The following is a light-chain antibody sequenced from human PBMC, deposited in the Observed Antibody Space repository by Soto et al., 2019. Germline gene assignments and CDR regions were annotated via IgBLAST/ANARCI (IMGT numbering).Light chain of an antibody. J-gene: IGKJ1*01. CDR3: QQRSN. CDR2: DAS. CDR1: RSVSSY. V-gene: IGKV3-11*01. Sequence: EIVLTQSPGTLSLSPGESATLSCRATRSVSSYLAWYQQKPGKAPRLLIYDASNRATGIPARFSGSGSGTDFTLTIRSLEPEDVAVYYCQQRSNFGQGTKVDIK.